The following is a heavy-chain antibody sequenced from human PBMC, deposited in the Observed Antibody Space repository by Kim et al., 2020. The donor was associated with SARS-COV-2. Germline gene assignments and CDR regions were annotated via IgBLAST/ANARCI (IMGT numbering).Heavy chain of an antibody. Sequence: GGSLRLSCAASGFTFSSYAMHWVRQAPGKGLEWVAVISYDGSNKYYADSVKGRFTISRDNSKHTLYLPMNSLRAEDTAVYYCARGGLLLRIDYWGQGTLVAVSS. CDR3: ARGGLLLRIDY. J-gene: IGHJ4*02. D-gene: IGHD3-22*01. CDR1: GFTFSSYA. V-gene: IGHV3-30-3*01. CDR2: ISYDGSNK.